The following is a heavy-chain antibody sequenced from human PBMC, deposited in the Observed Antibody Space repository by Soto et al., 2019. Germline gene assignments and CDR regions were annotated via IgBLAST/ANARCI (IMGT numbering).Heavy chain of an antibody. CDR3: ARRVEQQLVLDY. CDR1: GGSISSSTYY. D-gene: IGHD6-13*01. CDR2: IYYTGST. J-gene: IGHJ4*02. Sequence: SETLSLTCTVSGGTVSGGSISSSTYYWGWFRQPPGKGLEWIGSIYYTGSTYYSPSLKSRVTISVDTSKNQFSLKLSSVTAADPAVYYCARRVEQQLVLDYWGQGTLVTVS. V-gene: IGHV4-39*01.